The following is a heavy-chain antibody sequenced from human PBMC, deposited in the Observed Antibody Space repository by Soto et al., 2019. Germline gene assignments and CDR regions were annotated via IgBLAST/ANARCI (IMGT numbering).Heavy chain of an antibody. CDR3: ARGPSFGGVIAYRYYFDY. J-gene: IGHJ4*02. CDR2: IYYSGST. V-gene: IGHV4-59*01. CDR1: GGSISSYY. Sequence: SESLSLACTVSGGSISSYYWSWIRQPPGKGLEWIGYIYYSGSTNYNPSLKSRVTISVDTSKNQFSLKLSSVTAADTAVYYCARGPSFGGVIAYRYYFDYWGQGTLVTVSS. D-gene: IGHD3-16*02.